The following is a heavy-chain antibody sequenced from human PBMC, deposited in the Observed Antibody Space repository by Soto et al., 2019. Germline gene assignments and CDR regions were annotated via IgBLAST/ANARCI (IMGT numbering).Heavy chain of an antibody. Sequence: QLQLQESGSGLVKPSQTLSLTCAVSGGSISSGGYSWSWIRQPPGKGLEWIGYIYHSGSPYYNPYLNSRVNISVDRSKNQFSLKLSSVTAADTAVYYCASWWMYAPRFDPWGQVTLVTVSS. J-gene: IGHJ5*02. CDR2: IYHSGSP. CDR1: GGSISSGGYS. D-gene: IGHD2-8*01. V-gene: IGHV4-30-2*01. CDR3: ASWWMYAPRFDP.